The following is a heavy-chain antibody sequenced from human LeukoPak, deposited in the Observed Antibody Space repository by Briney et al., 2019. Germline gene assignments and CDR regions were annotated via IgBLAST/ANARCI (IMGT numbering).Heavy chain of an antibody. CDR3: ARGGSYLSAFDI. D-gene: IGHD1-26*01. Sequence: GGSLRLSCAASGFTFSSYEMNWVRQAPGKGLEWVSYISSSGSTIYYADSVKGRFTISRDNSKNTLYLQMNSLRGEDTAVYYCARGGSYLSAFDIWGQGTMVTVSS. CDR1: GFTFSSYE. J-gene: IGHJ3*02. V-gene: IGHV3-48*03. CDR2: ISSSGSTI.